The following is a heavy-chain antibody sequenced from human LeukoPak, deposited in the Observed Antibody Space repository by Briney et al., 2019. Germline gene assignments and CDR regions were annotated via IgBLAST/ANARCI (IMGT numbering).Heavy chain of an antibody. V-gene: IGHV3-23*01. J-gene: IGHJ4*02. Sequence: PGGSLRLSCAASGFTFSSYAMSWVRQAPGKGLEWVSGIRGSGGSTYYADSVKGRFTISRDNSNSTLYLQMNSLRAEDTAVYYCARYYYDSSAYYYFDYWGQGTLVTVSS. CDR3: ARYYYDSSAYYYFDY. CDR2: IRGSGGST. CDR1: GFTFSSYA. D-gene: IGHD3-22*01.